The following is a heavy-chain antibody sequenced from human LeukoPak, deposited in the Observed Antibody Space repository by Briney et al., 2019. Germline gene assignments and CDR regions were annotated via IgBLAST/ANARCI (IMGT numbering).Heavy chain of an antibody. CDR3: ARRNVAGVPRDYFDY. CDR1: GFTFTTYW. D-gene: IGHD6-19*01. Sequence: GGSLRLSCAASGFTFTTYWMSWVRQAPGKGLEWVANIKPDGSEKYYVDSVKGRFSISRDNAQNSLHLQMNSLRAEDTAVYFCARRNVAGVPRDYFDYWGQGALVTVSS. J-gene: IGHJ4*02. V-gene: IGHV3-7*05. CDR2: IKPDGSEK.